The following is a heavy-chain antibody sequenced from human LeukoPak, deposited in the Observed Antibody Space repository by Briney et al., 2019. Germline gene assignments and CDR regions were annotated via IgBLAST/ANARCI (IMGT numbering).Heavy chain of an antibody. V-gene: IGHV3-23*01. D-gene: IGHD2-8*02. CDR3: TKSTDYWYYGMDV. CDR2: IGANVGST. CDR1: GFTFSTFA. Sequence: GGSLRLSCVASGFTFSTFAMYWLRQAPGKGLEWVSAIGANVGSTSYADSVRGRFTISRDNSRNTLYLQMSGLRTDDTATYYCTKSTDYWYYGMDVWGQGTTVTVSS. J-gene: IGHJ6*02.